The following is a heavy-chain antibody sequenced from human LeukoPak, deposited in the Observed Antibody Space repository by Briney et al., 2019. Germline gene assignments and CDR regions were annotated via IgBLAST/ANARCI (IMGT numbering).Heavy chain of an antibody. D-gene: IGHD6-19*01. J-gene: IGHJ5*02. V-gene: IGHV1-2*02. CDR2: INPNSGGT. Sequence: GASVKVSCKASKYTFSDYYIHWVRQAPGQGLEWMGWINPNSGGTKYAQKFHGRVTMTRDTSISTAYMELSRLRGDDTAVYYCAREDNTGLDNWFDPWGQGTLVTVSS. CDR3: AREDNTGLDNWFDP. CDR1: KYTFSDYY.